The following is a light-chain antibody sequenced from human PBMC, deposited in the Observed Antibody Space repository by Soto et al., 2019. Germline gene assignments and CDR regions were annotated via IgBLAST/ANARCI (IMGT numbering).Light chain of an antibody. CDR1: QSVSSY. CDR3: QQRSNWPIT. Sequence: IVFTQSPSTLYLSPSYIATLSCRASQSVSSYLAWYQQKPGQAPRLLIYDASNRATGIPARFSGSGSGTDFTLTISSLEPEDFAVYYCQQRSNWPITFGQGTRLEIK. V-gene: IGKV3-11*01. J-gene: IGKJ5*01. CDR2: DAS.